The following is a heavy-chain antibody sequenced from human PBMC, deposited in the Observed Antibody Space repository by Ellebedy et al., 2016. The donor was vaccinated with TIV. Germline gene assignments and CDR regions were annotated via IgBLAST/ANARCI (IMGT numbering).Heavy chain of an antibody. Sequence: SETLSLTCSVSGASIKNDYWSWIRQSPGKGLEWIGYIYYSGTTNYSPSLRSRVTISVDTSKNQVSLKLSSVTTADTALYYCARHTKGVLTSHYFDMWGQGALVTVSS. CDR2: IYYSGTT. CDR3: ARHTKGVLTSHYFDM. D-gene: IGHD1-1*01. V-gene: IGHV4-59*08. J-gene: IGHJ4*02. CDR1: GASIKNDY.